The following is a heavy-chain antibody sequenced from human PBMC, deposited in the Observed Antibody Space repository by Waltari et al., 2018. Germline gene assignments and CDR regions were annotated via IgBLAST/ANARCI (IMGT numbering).Heavy chain of an antibody. J-gene: IGHJ6*03. CDR2: IIPIFGTA. V-gene: IGHV1-69*14. CDR1: GGTFSSYA. CDR3: ATDAAPDYYYYYMDV. Sequence: QVQLVQSGAEVKKPGSSVKVSCKASGGTFSSYAISWVRQAPGQGLEWMGGIIPIFGTANYAQNFQGRVTITADKSTSTAYMELSSRRSEDTAVYYCATDAAPDYYYYYMDVWGKGTTVTVSS.